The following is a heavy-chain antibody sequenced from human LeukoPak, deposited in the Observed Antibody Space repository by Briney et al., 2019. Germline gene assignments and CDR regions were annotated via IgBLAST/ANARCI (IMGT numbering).Heavy chain of an antibody. Sequence: ASVKVSCKASGYTFTGYYMHWVRQAPGQGLEWMGWINPNSGGTNYAQKFQGGVTITRDTSISTAYMELSRLRSDDTAVYYCAAPSRYSYGYGWFDPWGQGTLVTVSS. CDR2: INPNSGGT. J-gene: IGHJ5*02. V-gene: IGHV1-2*02. D-gene: IGHD5-18*01. CDR1: GYTFTGYY. CDR3: AAPSRYSYGYGWFDP.